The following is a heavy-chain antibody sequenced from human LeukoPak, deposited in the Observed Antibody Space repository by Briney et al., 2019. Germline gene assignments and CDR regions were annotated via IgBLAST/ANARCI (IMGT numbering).Heavy chain of an antibody. Sequence: GGSLRLSCAASGFSFSSYGMHWVRQAPGKGLEWVAVVSSDGSIDYYADSVRGRFTVSRDNSKNTLYLQVNSLRVEDTAVYYCTREGMGTTFSAWFDPWGQGTLVTVSS. D-gene: IGHD1-7*01. V-gene: IGHV3-30*03. CDR3: TREGMGTTFSAWFDP. CDR1: GFSFSSYG. CDR2: VSSDGSID. J-gene: IGHJ5*02.